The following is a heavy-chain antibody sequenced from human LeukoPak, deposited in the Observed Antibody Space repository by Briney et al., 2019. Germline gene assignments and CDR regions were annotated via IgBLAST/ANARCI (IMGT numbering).Heavy chain of an antibody. J-gene: IGHJ4*02. Sequence: GGSLRLSCAASGFTLSSFSMNWVRQAPGKGLEWVSSISSSSSYIYYADSVKGRFTISRDNAKNSLYLQMNSLRAEDTAVYYCAREGPPATVTSVDYWGQGTLVTVSS. CDR1: GFTLSSFS. CDR2: ISSSSSYI. D-gene: IGHD4-17*01. V-gene: IGHV3-21*01. CDR3: AREGPPATVTSVDY.